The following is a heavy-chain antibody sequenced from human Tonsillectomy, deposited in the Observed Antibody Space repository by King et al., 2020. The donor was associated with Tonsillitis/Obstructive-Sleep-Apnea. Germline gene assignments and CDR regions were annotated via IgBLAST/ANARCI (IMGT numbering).Heavy chain of an antibody. CDR1: GFTVSSNY. CDR3: ARSWGDSGYDFYFDY. V-gene: IGHV3-53*01. Sequence: VQLVESGGGLIQPGGSLRLSCAASGFTVSSNYMSWVRQAPGKGLEWVSVFYSGGSTYYADSVQGRVTISRDNSKNTLYLKMNSLRAEDTAVYYCARSWGDSGYDFYFDYWGQGTLVTVSS. D-gene: IGHD5-12*01. CDR2: FYSGGST. J-gene: IGHJ4*02.